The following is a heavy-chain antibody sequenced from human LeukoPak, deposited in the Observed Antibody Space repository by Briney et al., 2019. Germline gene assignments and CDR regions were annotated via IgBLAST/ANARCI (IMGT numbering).Heavy chain of an antibody. V-gene: IGHV3-23*01. CDR3: ARDQASSSSSPY. CDR2: ISASGGNT. J-gene: IGHJ4*02. CDR1: GFTFSSYA. D-gene: IGHD2-2*01. Sequence: GGSLRLSCEASGFTFSSYAMTWVRQAPGKGLEWVSAISASGGNTYYADSVKGRFTISRDNSKNTLYLQMNSLRAEDTAVYYCARDQASSSSSPYWGQGTLVTVSS.